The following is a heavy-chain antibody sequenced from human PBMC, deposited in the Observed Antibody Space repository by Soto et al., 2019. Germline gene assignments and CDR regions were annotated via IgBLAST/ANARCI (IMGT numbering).Heavy chain of an antibody. Sequence: QVQLVESGGGVGQPGRSLRLSCAASGFTFSSYAMHWVRQAPGKGLERVAVISYDGSNKYYADSVKGRFTISRDNSKNTLDLRMNSLRAEDTAVYYCARGPFTYYSSSAWVDYWGQGTLVTVSS. D-gene: IGHD6-6*01. CDR1: GFTFSSYA. J-gene: IGHJ4*02. V-gene: IGHV3-30-3*01. CDR2: ISYDGSNK. CDR3: ARGPFTYYSSSAWVDY.